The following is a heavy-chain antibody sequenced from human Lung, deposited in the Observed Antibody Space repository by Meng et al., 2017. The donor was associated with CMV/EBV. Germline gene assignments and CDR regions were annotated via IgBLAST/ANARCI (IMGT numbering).Heavy chain of an antibody. CDR2: IYPGDSES. Sequence: GESLKISCKGSGYNFSNYWIGWVRQMPGKGLEWMGIIYPGDSESFSSPSFQGRVTFSDDQYISTAYLQWSSLEASDTAIYYCARHVSPGSFSFVDYWGQGTLVTVSS. D-gene: IGHD1-26*01. J-gene: IGHJ4*02. V-gene: IGHV5-51*01. CDR1: GYNFSNYW. CDR3: ARHVSPGSFSFVDY.